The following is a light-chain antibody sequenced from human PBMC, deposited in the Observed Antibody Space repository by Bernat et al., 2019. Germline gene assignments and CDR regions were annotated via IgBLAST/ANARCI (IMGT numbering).Light chain of an antibody. V-gene: IGKV1-12*01. J-gene: IGKJ3*01. Sequence: DIQMTQSPSSVSASVGDSVTITCRSSHDTSTLVACYQQKPGNAPRLLITAASTLHYGVPSRFSGSGSGTEFTLTISSLQPEDSATYFCQQANSFPRTFGPGTTVEIK. CDR2: AAS. CDR1: HDTSTL. CDR3: QQANSFPRT.